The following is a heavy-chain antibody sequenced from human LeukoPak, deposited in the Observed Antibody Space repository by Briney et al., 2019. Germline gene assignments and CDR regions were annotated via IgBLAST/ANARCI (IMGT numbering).Heavy chain of an antibody. CDR2: ISYDGINT. J-gene: IGHJ4*02. CDR1: GFTFSTYW. Sequence: HPGGSLRLSCAASGFTFSTYWMHWVRQAPGKGLVWVSRISYDGINTNYADSVKGRFTISRDNAKNTLYLQMNSLRAEDTAVYYCVLLSLTPGWGQGTLVTVSS. V-gene: IGHV3-74*01. D-gene: IGHD3-10*01. CDR3: VLLSLTPG.